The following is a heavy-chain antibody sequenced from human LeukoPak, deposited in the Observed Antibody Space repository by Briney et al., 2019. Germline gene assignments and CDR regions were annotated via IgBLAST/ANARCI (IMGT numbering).Heavy chain of an antibody. J-gene: IGHJ4*02. D-gene: IGHD3-3*01. CDR1: GGSISSYY. CDR2: VSYSGST. CDR3: AMYNFWSGYYGDY. Sequence: SETLSLTCTVSGGSISSYYWSWIRQPPGTGLEWIGYVSYSGSTNYNPSLKSRVTISEDTSKNHFSLKLSSVTAADTAVYYCAMYNFWSGYYGDYWGQGTLVTVSS. V-gene: IGHV4-59*01.